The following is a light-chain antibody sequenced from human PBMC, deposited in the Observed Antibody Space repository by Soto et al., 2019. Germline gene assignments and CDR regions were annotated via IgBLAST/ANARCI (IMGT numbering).Light chain of an antibody. CDR1: QSVTSSY. V-gene: IGKV3-20*01. Sequence: EIVLTQSPGTLSLSPGERATLSCRASQSVTSSYLVWYQQKPGQAPRLLIYGASRMATGIPDRFSGGGSGTDFTLTISRLEPEDFAVYYCQQYDSFIFTFGPGTKVDIK. J-gene: IGKJ3*01. CDR3: QQYDSFIFT. CDR2: GAS.